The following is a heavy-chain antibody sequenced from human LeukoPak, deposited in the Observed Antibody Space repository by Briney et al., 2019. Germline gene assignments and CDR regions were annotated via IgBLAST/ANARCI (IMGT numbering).Heavy chain of an antibody. Sequence: ASVKVSCKASGYTFTSYDINWVRQATGQGLEWMGWMNPNSGNTGYAQKFQGRVTMTRNTSISTAYMELSSLRSEDTAVYYCARESYYDSSGYPLGDYWGQGTLVTVSS. CDR2: MNPNSGNT. CDR3: ARESYYDSSGYPLGDY. CDR1: GYTFTSYD. J-gene: IGHJ4*02. D-gene: IGHD3-22*01. V-gene: IGHV1-8*01.